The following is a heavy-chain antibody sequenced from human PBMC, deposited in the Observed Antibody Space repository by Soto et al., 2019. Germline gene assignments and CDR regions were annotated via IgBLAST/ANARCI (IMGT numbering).Heavy chain of an antibody. Sequence: GGSLRLSCAASGFTFDDYAMHWVRQAPGKGLEWVSGISWNSGSIGYADSVKGRFTISRDNAKNSLYLQMNSLRAEDTALYYCAKDRRYSGYDYFAYWGQGTLVTVSS. CDR2: ISWNSGSI. CDR1: GFTFDDYA. V-gene: IGHV3-9*01. D-gene: IGHD5-12*01. J-gene: IGHJ4*02. CDR3: AKDRRYSGYDYFAY.